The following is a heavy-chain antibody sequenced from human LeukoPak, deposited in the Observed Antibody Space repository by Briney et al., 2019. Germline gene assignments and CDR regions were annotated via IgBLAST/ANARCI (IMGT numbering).Heavy chain of an antibody. CDR1: GFTFSSYW. CDR2: ISGSGGST. D-gene: IGHD4-17*01. J-gene: IGHJ1*01. V-gene: IGHV3-23*01. Sequence: GGSLRLSCADSGFTFSSYWMHWVRQAPGKGLEWVSAISGSGGSTYYADSVKGRFTISRDNSKNTLYVQMNSLRAEDTAVYYCAKDSHGNYAEYFQHWGQGTLVTVSS. CDR3: AKDSHGNYAEYFQH.